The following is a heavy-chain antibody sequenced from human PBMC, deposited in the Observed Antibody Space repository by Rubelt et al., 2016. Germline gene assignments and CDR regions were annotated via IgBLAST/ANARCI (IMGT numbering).Heavy chain of an antibody. V-gene: IGHV1-2*02. CDR2: INPNSGGT. Sequence: QVQLVQSGAEVKKPGSSVKVSCKASGGTFSSYAISWVRQAPGQGLEWMGWINPNSGGTNYARKFQGRVTMTGDTSISTAYMELSRLRSDDTAVYYCARDGLTAGDYWGQGTLVTVSS. J-gene: IGHJ4*02. CDR1: GGTFSSYA. D-gene: IGHD5-18*01. CDR3: ARDGLTAGDY.